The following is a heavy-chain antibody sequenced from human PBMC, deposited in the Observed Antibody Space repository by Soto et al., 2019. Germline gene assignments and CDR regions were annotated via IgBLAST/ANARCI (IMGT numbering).Heavy chain of an antibody. CDR1: GGTVCRYG. D-gene: IGHD6-19*01. Sequence: LSGARRGGTVCRYGRRRYHQDPGKGLEWVSAISGSGGSTYYADSVKGRFTISRDNSKNTLYLQMNSLRAEDTAVYYCAKDRDSSGWSWGSWGPGPLVTASS. CDR3: AKDRDSSGWSWGS. V-gene: IGHV3-23*01. CDR2: ISGSGGST. J-gene: IGHJ5*02.